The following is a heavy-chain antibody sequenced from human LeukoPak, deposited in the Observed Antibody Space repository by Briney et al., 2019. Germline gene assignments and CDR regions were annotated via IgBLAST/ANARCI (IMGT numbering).Heavy chain of an antibody. Sequence: SETLSLTCDVYGESFSGYYWSWIRQPPGKGLEWIGEVNHSGGTNYNPSLKRRVTISLDTSKNQFSLKLSSVTAADTAVYYCARSGSGYLRYYFDYWGQGTLVTVSS. J-gene: IGHJ4*02. CDR2: VNHSGGT. CDR1: GESFSGYY. D-gene: IGHD5-12*01. CDR3: ARSGSGYLRYYFDY. V-gene: IGHV4-34*01.